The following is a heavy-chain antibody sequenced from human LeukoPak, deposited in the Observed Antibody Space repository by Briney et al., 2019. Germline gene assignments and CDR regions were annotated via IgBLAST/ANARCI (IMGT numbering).Heavy chain of an antibody. V-gene: IGHV4-30-4*07. CDR1: GGSISSGGYS. J-gene: IGHJ5*02. Sequence: SETLSLTCAVSGGSISSGGYSWSWIRQPPGKGLEWIGYIYYSGSTYYNPSLKSRVTISVDTSKNQFSLKLSSVTAADTAVYYCARARYDSSGYYYNDIWFDPWGQGTLVTVSS. D-gene: IGHD3-22*01. CDR2: IYYSGST. CDR3: ARARYDSSGYYYNDIWFDP.